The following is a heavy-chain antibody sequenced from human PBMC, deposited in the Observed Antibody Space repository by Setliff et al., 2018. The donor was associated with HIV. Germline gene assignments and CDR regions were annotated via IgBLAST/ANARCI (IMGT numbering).Heavy chain of an antibody. V-gene: IGHV4-39*07. CDR1: GGSISSSSYY. CDR2: IYYSGST. D-gene: IGHD6-6*01. Sequence: LSLTCTVSGGSISSSSYYWGWIRQPPGKGLEWIGSIYYSGSTYYNPSLKSRVTISVDTSKNQFSLKLSSVTAADTAVYYCARAPLASSIADFDYWGQGTLVTVSS. CDR3: ARAPLASSIADFDY. J-gene: IGHJ4*02.